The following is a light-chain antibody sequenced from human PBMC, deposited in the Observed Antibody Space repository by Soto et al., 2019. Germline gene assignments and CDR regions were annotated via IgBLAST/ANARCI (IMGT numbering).Light chain of an antibody. Sequence: QSVLTQPASVSGSPGQSITISCTGTNGDVGGYNYVSWYQQYPGKAPKLIIYNVGDRPSGVSSRFSGSKSGSTASLTISGLQAEDEANYYCTSYTSTNSLVFGGGTKVTVL. V-gene: IGLV2-14*03. CDR2: NVG. CDR1: NGDVGGYNY. J-gene: IGLJ2*01. CDR3: TSYTSTNSLV.